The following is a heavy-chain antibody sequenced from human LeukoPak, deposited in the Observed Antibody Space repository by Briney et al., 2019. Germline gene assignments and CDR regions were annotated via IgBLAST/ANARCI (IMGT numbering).Heavy chain of an antibody. CDR2: MYSSGS. D-gene: IGHD3-22*01. V-gene: IGHV4-4*07. CDR1: GGSISSYY. J-gene: IGHJ5*02. CDR3: ARIYSCYDYDIRGYCDNWFDP. Sequence: SETLSLTCTVSGGSISSYYLSWIRQTAGKGLEWIGRMYSSGSNYNPSLKSRVTMSIDTSKNQFSLKLNSVTAADTAVYYCARIYSCYDYDIRGYCDNWFDPWGLGTLVTVSS.